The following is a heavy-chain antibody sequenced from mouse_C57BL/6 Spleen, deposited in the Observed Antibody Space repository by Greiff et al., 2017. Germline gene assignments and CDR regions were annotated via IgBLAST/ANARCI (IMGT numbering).Heavy chain of an antibody. D-gene: IGHD4-1*01. J-gene: IGHJ4*01. CDR3: ARSELGRAMDY. Sequence: QVQLQQSGPELVKPGASVKISCKASGYSFTSYYIHWVKQRPGQGLEWIGWIYPGSGNTKYNEKFKGKATLTADTSSSTAYMQISILTSEDSAVYYCARSELGRAMDYWGQGTSVTVSS. CDR1: GYSFTSYY. CDR2: IYPGSGNT. V-gene: IGHV1-66*01.